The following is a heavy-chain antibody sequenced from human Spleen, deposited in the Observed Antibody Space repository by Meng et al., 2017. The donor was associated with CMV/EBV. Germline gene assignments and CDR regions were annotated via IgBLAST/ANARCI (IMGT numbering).Heavy chain of an antibody. CDR3: AREYHLRGMDV. CDR1: TYSISSGSY. J-gene: IGHJ6*02. V-gene: IGHV4-38-2*02. CDR2: IYHSGNT. Sequence: SETLSLTCTVSTYSISSGSYWGWIQQPPGRGLEWIANIYHSGNTFYNPSLESRVTISVDTSKNQFSLKLNSVTAADTAVYYCAREYHLRGMDVWGQGTAVTVSS.